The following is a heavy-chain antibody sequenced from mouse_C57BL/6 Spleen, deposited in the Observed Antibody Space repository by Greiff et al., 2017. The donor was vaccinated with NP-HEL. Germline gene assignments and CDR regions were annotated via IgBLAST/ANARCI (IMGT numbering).Heavy chain of an antibody. CDR2: IDPEDGDT. J-gene: IGHJ2*01. CDR1: GFNIKDYY. D-gene: IGHD1-1*01. Sequence: EVQLQQSGAELVRPGASVKLSCTASGFNIKDYYMHWVKQRPEQGLEWIGRIDPEDGDTEYAPKFQGKATMTADTSSNTAYLQLSSLTSEDTAVYYCTTDTTVVAPFDYWGQGTTLTVSS. CDR3: TTDTTVVAPFDY. V-gene: IGHV14-1*01.